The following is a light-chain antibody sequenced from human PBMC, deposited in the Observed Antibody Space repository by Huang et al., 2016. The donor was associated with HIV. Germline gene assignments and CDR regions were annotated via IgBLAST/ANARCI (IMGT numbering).Light chain of an antibody. CDR1: QSINSN. V-gene: IGKV3-15*01. J-gene: IGKJ2*01. Sequence: EIVMTQSPATLSVSPGERATLSCRARQSINSNLAWYQQKPGQAPRLLIDGASTRATGNPASGSGRGSGTELTLTISSIQSEDLAVYYCQQYNNWPPYTLGQGTRLGIK. CDR2: GAS. CDR3: QQYNNWPPYT.